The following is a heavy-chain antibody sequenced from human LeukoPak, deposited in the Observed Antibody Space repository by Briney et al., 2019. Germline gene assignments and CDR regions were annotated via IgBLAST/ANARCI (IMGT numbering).Heavy chain of an antibody. Sequence: ASVKVSCKASGYLFTGYYVHWARQAPGQGLEWMGWINPNGGGTNYAQRFQGRVTMTRDTSISTAYMELVSLRFDDTAVYYCARASGYKYNLAFWGQGTLVTVSS. D-gene: IGHD1-1*01. CDR1: GYLFTGYY. CDR3: ARASGYKYNLAF. V-gene: IGHV1-2*02. CDR2: INPNGGGT. J-gene: IGHJ4*02.